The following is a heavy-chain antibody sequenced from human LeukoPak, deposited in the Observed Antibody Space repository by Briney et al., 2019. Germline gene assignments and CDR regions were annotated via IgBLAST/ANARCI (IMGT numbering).Heavy chain of an antibody. V-gene: IGHV3-7*05. J-gene: IGHJ6*02. D-gene: IGHD1-1*01. CDR3: AGGTGMDV. CDR2: IKEDGSAR. CDR1: GVTFSSYW. Sequence: RGSLRLSCAASGVTFSSYWMNWVRQAPGKGLEWVANIKEDGSARYYVDFAKGRFSISRDNAKKSVYLQMNSLGADDTAVYYCAGGTGMDVWGQGTPVTVSS.